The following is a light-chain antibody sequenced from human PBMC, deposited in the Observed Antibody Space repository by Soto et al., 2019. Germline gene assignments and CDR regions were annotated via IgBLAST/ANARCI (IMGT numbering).Light chain of an antibody. J-gene: IGKJ5*01. CDR2: DAS. CDR1: QSMSGW. Sequence: DIQMTQSPSTLSASVGDRVTITCRAGQSMSGWLAWYQQKPGKAPKLLIYDASNLESGVPSRFSGYGSGTDFTLSISSLQPEDFATYYCQQADSFPITFGQGTRLEIK. V-gene: IGKV1-5*01. CDR3: QQADSFPIT.